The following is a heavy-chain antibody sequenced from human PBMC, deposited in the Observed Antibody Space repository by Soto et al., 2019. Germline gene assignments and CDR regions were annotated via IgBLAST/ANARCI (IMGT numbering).Heavy chain of an antibody. V-gene: IGHV3-9*01. CDR2: LKWNGDNV. CDR3: AKDGGHCSGVDCFFDT. Sequence: GGSLRLSCAASGFNFDAYAMHWVRQAPGKGLEWVSGLKWNGDNVGYADSVRGRFTISRDNAKNSLYLQMNSLRVEDTAFYYCAKDGGHCSGVDCFFDTWGQGTLVTVSS. CDR1: GFNFDAYA. D-gene: IGHD2-21*02. J-gene: IGHJ4*02.